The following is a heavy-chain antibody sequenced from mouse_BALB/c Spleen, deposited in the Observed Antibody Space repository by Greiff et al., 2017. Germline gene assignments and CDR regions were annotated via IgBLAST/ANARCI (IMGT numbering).Heavy chain of an antibody. D-gene: IGHD1-2*01. CDR1: GFTFTDYY. V-gene: IGHV7-3*02. Sequence: EVKVVESGGGLVQPGGSLRLSCATSGFTFTDYYMSWVRQPPGKALEWLGFIRNTANGYTTEYSASVKGRFTISRDNSQIILYLQMNTLRAEDSATYYCARDRTTALDYWGQGTTLTVSS. CDR3: ARDRTTALDY. J-gene: IGHJ2*01. CDR2: IRNTANGYTT.